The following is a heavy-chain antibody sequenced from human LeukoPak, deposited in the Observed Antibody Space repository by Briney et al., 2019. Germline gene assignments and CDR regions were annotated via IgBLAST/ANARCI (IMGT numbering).Heavy chain of an antibody. J-gene: IGHJ4*02. CDR2: IYYSGST. D-gene: IGHD3-16*01. V-gene: IGHV4-30-4*08. CDR3: ARGLRVLDY. Sequence: WIRQPPGKGLEWIGYIYYSGSTYYNPSLKSRVTISVDTSKNQFSLKLSSVTAADTAVYYCARGLRVLDYWGQGTLVTVSS.